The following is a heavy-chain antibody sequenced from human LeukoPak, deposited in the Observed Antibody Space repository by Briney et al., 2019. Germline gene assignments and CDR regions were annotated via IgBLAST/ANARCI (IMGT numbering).Heavy chain of an antibody. V-gene: IGHV3-49*04. D-gene: IGHD3-10*01. CDR3: TRVGSGPGAYYYYYYMDV. Sequence: PGGSLRLSCTASGFTFGDYAMSWVRQAPGKGLEWVGFIRSKAYGGTTEYAASVKGRFTISRDDSKSIAYLQMNSLKTEDTAVYYCTRVGSGPGAYYYYYYMDVWGKGTTVTISS. J-gene: IGHJ6*03. CDR2: IRSKAYGGTT. CDR1: GFTFGDYA.